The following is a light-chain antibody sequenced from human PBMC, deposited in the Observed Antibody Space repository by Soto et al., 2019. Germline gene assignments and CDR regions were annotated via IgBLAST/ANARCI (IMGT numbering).Light chain of an antibody. CDR3: QQRSNWIT. CDR1: QSVSSSQ. V-gene: IGKV3D-20*02. CDR2: DTS. J-gene: IGKJ5*01. Sequence: EIVLTQSPGTLSLSPGERATLSCRASQSVSSSQLAWYQQKPGQAPRLLIYDTSYRATGIPARFSGSGSRTDFTLTISSLEPEDFALYYCQQRSNWITFGQGTRLENK.